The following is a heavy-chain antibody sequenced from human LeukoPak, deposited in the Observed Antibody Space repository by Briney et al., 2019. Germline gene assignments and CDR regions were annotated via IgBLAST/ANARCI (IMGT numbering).Heavy chain of an antibody. CDR2: INPNSGGT. CDR1: GYTFTGYY. J-gene: IGHJ4*02. V-gene: IGHV1-2*02. Sequence: ASVKVSCKASGYTFTGYYMHWVRQAPGQGLEWMGWINPNSGGTNYAQKFQGRVTMTRDTSISTAYMELSRLRSDDTAVYYCARDSEGVIGYSGYGFDYWGQGTLVTVSS. CDR3: ARDSEGVIGYSGYGFDY. D-gene: IGHD5-12*01.